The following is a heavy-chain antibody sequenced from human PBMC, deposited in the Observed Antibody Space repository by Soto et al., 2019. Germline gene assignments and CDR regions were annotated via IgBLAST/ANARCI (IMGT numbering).Heavy chain of an antibody. CDR2: MHPSDSDT. V-gene: IGHV5-51*01. CDR1: GYSFSNNW. D-gene: IGHD6-13*01. CDR3: ARHNRYSSTWFEGWFDP. J-gene: IGHJ5*02. Sequence: GESLKISCKGSGYSFSNNWVGWVRQMPGKGLEWMGIMHPSDSDTRYSPSFQGQVTISADKSINTAYLQWSSLKPSDSAMYYCARHNRYSSTWFEGWFDPWGQGTLVTVSS.